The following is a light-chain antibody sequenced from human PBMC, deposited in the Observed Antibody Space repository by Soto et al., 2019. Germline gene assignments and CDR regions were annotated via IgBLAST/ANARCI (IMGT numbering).Light chain of an antibody. V-gene: IGKV3-15*01. CDR2: GAS. J-gene: IGKJ1*01. Sequence: EIVMTQSPATLSVSPGERATLSCRASQSVSSNLAWYQQKPGQAPRLLIYGASTRATGIPARFSGSVSGTDFTLTISSLQSEDFAVYYCQQYNNWGTFGQGTKVEI. CDR1: QSVSSN. CDR3: QQYNNWGT.